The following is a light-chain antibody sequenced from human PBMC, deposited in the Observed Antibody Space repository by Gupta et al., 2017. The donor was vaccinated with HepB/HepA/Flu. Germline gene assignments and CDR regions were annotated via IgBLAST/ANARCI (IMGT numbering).Light chain of an antibody. Sequence: QSALAQPASLSGSPGQSITLLCTGSSNDIGSHYIVSWYQQHPGKAPKLIIDDVNKRTSGTADRFSGSKAGNTASPTIAGLQSDEEADYYCCSSDENGSLGLFGGGTKLTVL. CDR2: DVN. V-gene: IGLV2-23*02. J-gene: IGLJ2*01. CDR3: CSSDENGSLGL. CDR1: SNDIGSHYI.